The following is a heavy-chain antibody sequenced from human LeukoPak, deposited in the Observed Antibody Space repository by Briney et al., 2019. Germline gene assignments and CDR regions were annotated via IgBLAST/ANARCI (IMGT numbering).Heavy chain of an antibody. D-gene: IGHD1-7*01. Sequence: GGSLRLSCAASGFIFSSYAMNWVRQAPGKGLEWVATIKGDGSKKDYVDSVRGRFTVSIDNAKNSLYLQMSSLRVEDTAIYYCESTTGPWGQGTLVTVSS. CDR3: ESTTGP. V-gene: IGHV3-7*03. CDR1: GFIFSSYA. J-gene: IGHJ5*02. CDR2: IKGDGSKK.